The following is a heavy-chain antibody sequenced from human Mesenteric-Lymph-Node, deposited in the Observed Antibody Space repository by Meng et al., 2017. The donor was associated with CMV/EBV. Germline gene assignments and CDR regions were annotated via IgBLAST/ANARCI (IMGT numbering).Heavy chain of an antibody. J-gene: IGHJ5*02. CDR3: ARHYQLLYGWFDP. V-gene: IGHV4-61*01. CDR1: GGSVSSGSYY. Sequence: SETLSLTCTVSGGSVSSGSYYWSWIRQPPGKGLEWIGYIYYSGSTNYNPSLTSRVTISVDTSKNQFSLKLSSVTAADTAVYYCARHYQLLYGWFDPWGQGTLVTVSS. D-gene: IGHD2-2*02. CDR2: IYYSGST.